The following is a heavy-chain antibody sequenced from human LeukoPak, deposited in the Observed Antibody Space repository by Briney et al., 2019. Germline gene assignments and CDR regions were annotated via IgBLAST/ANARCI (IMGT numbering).Heavy chain of an antibody. Sequence: PGGSLRLSCAASGFTFSSYWMSWVRQAPGKGLEWVANIKQDGSEKYYVDSVKGRFTISRDNAKNSLYLQMNSLRAEDTAVYYCAKDGKYYYDTSGYDYYYYYYMDAWGKGTTVTVSS. CDR2: IKQDGSEK. CDR1: GFTFSSYW. V-gene: IGHV3-7*01. J-gene: IGHJ6*03. CDR3: AKDGKYYYDTSGYDYYYYYYMDA. D-gene: IGHD3-22*01.